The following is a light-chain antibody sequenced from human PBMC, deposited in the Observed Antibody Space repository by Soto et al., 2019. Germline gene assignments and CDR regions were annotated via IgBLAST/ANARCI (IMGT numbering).Light chain of an antibody. J-gene: IGKJ1*01. Sequence: DIQMTQSPYTLSASVGDPVTVTCRASQSVSGWLAWYQQNPGEAPKLLIYDASALPRGVPSRFSGSGSGTKFTLTIASLQPDDFATYYCQQYETFSGTFGPGTKVDIK. CDR1: QSVSGW. CDR2: DAS. V-gene: IGKV1-5*01. CDR3: QQYETFSGT.